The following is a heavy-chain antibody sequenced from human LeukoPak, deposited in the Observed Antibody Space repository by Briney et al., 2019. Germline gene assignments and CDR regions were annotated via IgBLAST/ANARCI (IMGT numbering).Heavy chain of an antibody. CDR2: IYYSGST. Sequence: SGTLSLTCTVSGGSISSYYWSWIRQPPGKGLEWIGYIYYSGSTNYNPSLKSRVTISVDTSKNQFSLKLSSVTAADTAVYYCARLGEYYYDSSGYSRYFQHWGQGTLVTVSS. V-gene: IGHV4-59*08. CDR1: GGSISSYY. D-gene: IGHD3-22*01. CDR3: ARLGEYYYDSSGYSRYFQH. J-gene: IGHJ1*01.